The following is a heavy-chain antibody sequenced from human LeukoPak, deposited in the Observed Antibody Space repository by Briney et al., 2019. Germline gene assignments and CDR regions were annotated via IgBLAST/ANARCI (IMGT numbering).Heavy chain of an antibody. CDR2: INHSGST. Sequence: SETLSLTCAVYGGSFSGYYWSWIRQPPGKGLEWIGEINHSGSTNYNPSLKSRVTISVDTSKNQFSLKLSSVTAADTAVCYCARATYSSNGWYESYWGQGTLVTVSS. CDR3: ARATYSSNGWYESY. J-gene: IGHJ4*02. D-gene: IGHD6-19*01. CDR1: GGSFSGYY. V-gene: IGHV4-34*01.